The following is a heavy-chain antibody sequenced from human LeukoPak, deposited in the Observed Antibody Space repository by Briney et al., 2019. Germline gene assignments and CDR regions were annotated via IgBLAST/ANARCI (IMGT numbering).Heavy chain of an antibody. Sequence: ASETLSLTCTVSGGSISSYYWSWIRQPPGKGLEWIGYIYYSGSTNYNSSLKSRVTISVDTSKNQFSLKLSSVTAADTAVYYCARVHGVYSSSLGFDYWGQGTLVTVSS. CDR1: GGSISSYY. CDR3: ARVHGVYSSSLGFDY. J-gene: IGHJ4*02. V-gene: IGHV4-59*01. CDR2: IYYSGST. D-gene: IGHD6-6*01.